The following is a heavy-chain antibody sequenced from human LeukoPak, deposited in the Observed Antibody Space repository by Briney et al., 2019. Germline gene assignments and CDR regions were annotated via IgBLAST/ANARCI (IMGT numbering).Heavy chain of an antibody. J-gene: IGHJ4*02. V-gene: IGHV3-11*01. CDR3: ATTQWELLYRFDY. CDR2: ISSSGSTI. Sequence: GGSLRLSCAASGFTFSDYYMSWIRQAPGKGLEWVSYISSSGSTICYADSVKGRFTISRDNAKNSLYLQMNSLRAEDTAVYYCATTQWELLYRFDYWGQGTLVTVSS. CDR1: GFTFSDYY. D-gene: IGHD1-26*01.